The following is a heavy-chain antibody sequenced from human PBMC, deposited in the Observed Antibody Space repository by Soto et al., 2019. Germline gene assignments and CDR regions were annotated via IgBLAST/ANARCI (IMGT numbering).Heavy chain of an antibody. J-gene: IGHJ6*02. D-gene: IGHD2-2*02. CDR2: IIPIFGTA. CDR3: AREYCSSTSCYKYYYGMDV. Sequence: SVKVSCKASGGTFSSYAISWVRQAPGQGLEWMGGIIPIFGTANYAQKFQGRVTITADKSTSTAYMELSSLRSEDTAVYYCAREYCSSTSCYKYYYGMDVWGQGTTITVYS. CDR1: GGTFSSYA. V-gene: IGHV1-69*06.